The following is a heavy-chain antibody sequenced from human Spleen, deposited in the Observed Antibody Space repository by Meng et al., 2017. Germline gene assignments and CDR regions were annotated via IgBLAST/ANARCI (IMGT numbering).Heavy chain of an antibody. J-gene: IGHJ3*01. CDR3: ARDKLWAFDL. V-gene: IGHV6-1*01. Sequence: SQTRSLTCAISGDSVSSNSVAWNWIRQSPSRGLEWLGRTYYRSKWGDDYAVSVKSRISINPDTSKNQFSLQLNSVTPEGTAVYYCARDKLWAFDLWGQGTMVTVSS. D-gene: IGHD2/OR15-2a*01. CDR1: GDSVSSNSVA. CDR2: TYYRSKWGD.